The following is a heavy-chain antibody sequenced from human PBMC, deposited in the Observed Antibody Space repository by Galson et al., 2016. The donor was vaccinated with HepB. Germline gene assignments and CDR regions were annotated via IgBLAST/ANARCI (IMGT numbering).Heavy chain of an antibody. CDR2: ISYDGSNK. J-gene: IGHJ5*02. D-gene: IGHD3-10*01. V-gene: IGHV3-30-3*01. CDR1: GFTFSNYA. Sequence: SLRLSCAASGFTFSNYAMHWVRQAPGKGLEWVAVISYDGSNKYYADSVKGRFTISRDNSKNTLYLQMNSLRAEATAVYYIAREADYYYGWGSRANVGFLHKWFEPWGQGTLVTVSS. CDR3: AREADYYYGWGSRANVGFLHKWFEP.